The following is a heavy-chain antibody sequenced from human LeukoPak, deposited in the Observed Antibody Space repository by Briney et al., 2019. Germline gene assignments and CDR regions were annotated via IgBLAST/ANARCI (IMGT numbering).Heavy chain of an antibody. CDR2: IYPGDSDT. CDR1: GYNFTSYW. CDR3: ARHRGVVVAATYIDY. V-gene: IGHV5-51*01. D-gene: IGHD2-15*01. J-gene: IGHJ4*02. Sequence: GESLKISCKGSGYNFTSYWIGWVRQMPGKGLEWMWIIYPGDSDTRYSPSFHGQVTISADKSISTAYLQWSSLKASDTAMYYCARHRGVVVAATYIDYWGQGTLVTVSS.